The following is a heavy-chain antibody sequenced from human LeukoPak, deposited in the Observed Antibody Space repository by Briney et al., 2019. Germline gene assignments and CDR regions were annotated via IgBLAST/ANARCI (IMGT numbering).Heavy chain of an antibody. J-gene: IGHJ4*02. CDR2: ISNSDSTI. V-gene: IGHV3-48*03. CDR1: GFTFSSYE. CDR3: ARDRRAHN. Sequence: GGSLRLSCAASGFTFSSYEINWVRQAPGKGLEWVSYISNSDSTIYYADSVKGRFTVSRDNAKNSLYLQMNSLRAEDTAVYYCARDRRAHNWGQGTLVTVSS.